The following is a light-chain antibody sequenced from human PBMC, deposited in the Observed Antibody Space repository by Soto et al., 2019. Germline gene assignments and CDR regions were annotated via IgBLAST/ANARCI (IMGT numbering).Light chain of an antibody. CDR2: ATS. J-gene: IGLJ2*01. Sequence: QSALTQPAAVSGSPGQSITISCTGTSSDVGTYNLVSWYQQYPGKAPKLMIYATSKRPSGVSNRFSGSKSGDTASLTISGLQAEDEADYYCSSYTSSSTLVFGGGTKLTVL. V-gene: IGLV2-14*02. CDR3: SSYTSSSTLV. CDR1: SSDVGTYNL.